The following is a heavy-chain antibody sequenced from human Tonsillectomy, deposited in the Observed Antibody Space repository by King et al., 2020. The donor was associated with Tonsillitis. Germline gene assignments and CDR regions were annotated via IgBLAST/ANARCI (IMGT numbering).Heavy chain of an antibody. J-gene: IGHJ3*02. CDR2: IYASGSS. CDR3: AKSRYSSSWSRALEI. D-gene: IGHD6-13*01. V-gene: IGHV4-61*02. CDR1: GGSISSGASY. Sequence: QLQESGPGLVKPSQTLSLTCSVPGGSISSGASYWSWIRQPAGKGLEWIGRIYASGSSNYKSSLKSRVVMSVDTSKNQFYLRLSSVTAADTAVYFCAKSRYSSSWSRALEIWGQGTMVTVSS.